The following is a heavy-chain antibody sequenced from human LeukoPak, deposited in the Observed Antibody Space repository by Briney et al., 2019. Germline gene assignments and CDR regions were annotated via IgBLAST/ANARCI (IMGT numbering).Heavy chain of an antibody. CDR3: ARWGSGWSYFDY. CDR1: GGSFSGYY. CDR2: INHSGST. D-gene: IGHD6-19*01. Sequence: SETLSLTCAVYGGSFSGYYWSWIRQPPGKGLEWIGEINHSGSTNYNPSLKSRVTISVDTSKNQFSLKLSSVTAADTAVYYCARWGSGWSYFDYWGQGTLVTVSS. V-gene: IGHV4-34*01. J-gene: IGHJ4*02.